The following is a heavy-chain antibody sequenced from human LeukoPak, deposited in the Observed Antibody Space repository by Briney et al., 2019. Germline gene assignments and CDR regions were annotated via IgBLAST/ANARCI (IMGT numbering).Heavy chain of an antibody. D-gene: IGHD1-1*01. CDR3: ARGDWNDGLGAFDI. CDR1: GFTFSSYE. CDR2: ISSSGSTI. J-gene: IGHJ3*02. Sequence: GGSLRLSCAASGFTFSSYEMNWDRQAPGKGLEWVSYISSSGSTIYYADSVKGRFTISRDNAKNSLYLQMNSLRAEDTAVYYCARGDWNDGLGAFDIWGQGTMVTVSS. V-gene: IGHV3-48*03.